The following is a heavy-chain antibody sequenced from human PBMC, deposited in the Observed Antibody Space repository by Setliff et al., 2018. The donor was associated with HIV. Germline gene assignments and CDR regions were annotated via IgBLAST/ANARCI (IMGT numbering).Heavy chain of an antibody. J-gene: IGHJ4*02. CDR2: INHSGST. CDR1: GGPISSDNW. D-gene: IGHD2-21*02. V-gene: IGHV4-4*02. Sequence: PSETLSLTCAVSGGPISSDNWWTWVRQAPGKGLEWIGEINHSGSTHYNPSLKSRVTISVDTSKNQFSLKLSSVTAADTAVYYCAITNVGVTTEMYWGQGTLVTVSS. CDR3: AITNVGVTTEMY.